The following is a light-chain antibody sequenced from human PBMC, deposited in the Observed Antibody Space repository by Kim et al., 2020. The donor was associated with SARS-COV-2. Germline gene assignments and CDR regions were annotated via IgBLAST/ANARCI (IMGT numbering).Light chain of an antibody. V-gene: IGKV4-1*01. J-gene: IGKJ4*01. CDR2: WAS. CDR3: QQYSSTPLT. CDR1: QSLLYRSNNKNY. Sequence: ATINCKSSQSLLYRSNNKNYLAWYQQKPGQPPKLLVSWASTRESGVPDCFSGSGSGTDFTLTISGLQAQDVAVYFCQQYSSTPLTFGGGTKVDIK.